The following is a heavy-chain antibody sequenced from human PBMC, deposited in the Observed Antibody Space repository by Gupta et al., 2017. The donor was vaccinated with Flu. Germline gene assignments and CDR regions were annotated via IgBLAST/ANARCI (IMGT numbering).Heavy chain of an antibody. CDR2: VDPSSGNT. V-gene: IGHV1-8*01. D-gene: IGHD5-12*01. Sequence: QEQLVQSGAEVKKPGASVKVSCKASGYSFTGIHLNWVRQASGQGVEWMGWVDPSSGNTGYAQKFKGRITMTRDAAINSVYMELDSLTTDDTAVYYCARGQTGTGYSLWGQGTLVTVS. CDR1: GYSFTGIH. CDR3: ARGQTGTGYSL. J-gene: IGHJ4*02.